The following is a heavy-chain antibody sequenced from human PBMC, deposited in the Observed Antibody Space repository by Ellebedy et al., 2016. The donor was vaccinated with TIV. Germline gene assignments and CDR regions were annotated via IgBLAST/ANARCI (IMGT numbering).Heavy chain of an antibody. J-gene: IGHJ4*02. CDR2: IDPSDSYT. CDR1: GYSFTSNW. D-gene: IGHD5-12*01. V-gene: IGHV5-10-1*01. CDR3: ARNPGYHFGYFDF. Sequence: GESLKISCKVSGYSFTSNWSSWVRQMRGKGLEWVGRIDPSDSYTSYSPSFQGHVTISADTSISTAYLQWNSLKASDTAMYYCARNPGYHFGYFDFWGQGTLVTVSS.